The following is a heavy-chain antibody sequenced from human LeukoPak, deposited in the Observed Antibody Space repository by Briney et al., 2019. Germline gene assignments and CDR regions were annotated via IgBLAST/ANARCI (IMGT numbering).Heavy chain of an antibody. CDR3: ARGRNSDY. V-gene: IGHV4-34*01. Sequence: PSETLSLTCAVYGGSFSGYYWSWIRQPPGKWLEWIGEINHSGSTNYNPSLKSRVTISVDTSKNQFSLKLSSVTAADTAVYYCARGRNSDYWGQGTLVTVSS. J-gene: IGHJ4*02. CDR2: INHSGST. D-gene: IGHD1-14*01. CDR1: GGSFSGYY.